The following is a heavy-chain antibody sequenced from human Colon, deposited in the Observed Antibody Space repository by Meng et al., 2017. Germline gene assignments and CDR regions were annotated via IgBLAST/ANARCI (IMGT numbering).Heavy chain of an antibody. CDR1: GGPFTSGNF. CDR2: IYDYGRT. V-gene: IGHV4-4*02. CDR3: CGGIAGTGRPLYFDY. Sequence: QVARKESGPGLWKPSGTLSLPCPVSGGPFTSGNFWGWVRQTPGKGLEWIGEIYDYGRTNYNPSLMSRVTISIDKSKSQFSLDLSSVIAADTAVYYCCGGIAGTGRPLYFDYWGQGTLVTVSS. J-gene: IGHJ4*02. D-gene: IGHD1-14*01.